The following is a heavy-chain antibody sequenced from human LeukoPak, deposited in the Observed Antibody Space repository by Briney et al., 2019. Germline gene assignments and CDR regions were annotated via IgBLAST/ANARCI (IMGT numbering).Heavy chain of an antibody. V-gene: IGHV3-7*02. J-gene: IGHJ4*02. CDR2: IKEDGTVK. CDR1: GFAFSRYW. CDR3: AASITMFDY. Sequence: GGSLRLSCAASGFAFSRYWMSWVRQAPGKGLEWVANIKEDGTVKYYVESVKGRFTISRDNAKNSLFLQINSLRAEDTAVYYCAASITMFDYWGQGTLVTVSS. D-gene: IGHD3-3*01.